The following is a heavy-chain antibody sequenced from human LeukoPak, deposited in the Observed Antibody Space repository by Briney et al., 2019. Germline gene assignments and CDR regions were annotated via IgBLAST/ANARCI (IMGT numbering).Heavy chain of an antibody. CDR1: GGSISSYY. CDR2: IYDSGST. D-gene: IGHD2-15*01. V-gene: IGHV4-59*12. J-gene: IGHJ3*02. CDR3: AREPRYCSGGSCYSANAFDI. Sequence: SETLSLTCTVSGGSISSYYWSWIRQPPGKGLEWIGYIYDSGSTNYNPSLKSRVTISVDTSKKQFSLKLSSVTAADTAVYYCAREPRYCSGGSCYSANAFDIWGKGTMVTVSS.